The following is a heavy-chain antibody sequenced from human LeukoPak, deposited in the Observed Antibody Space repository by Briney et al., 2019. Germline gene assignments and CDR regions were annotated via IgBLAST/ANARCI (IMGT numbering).Heavy chain of an antibody. D-gene: IGHD1-7*01. J-gene: IGHJ3*01. CDR1: GGSISSYY. CDR3: ARVPGGGTAAN. CDR2: FYYSGST. Sequence: SETLSLTCAVSGGSISSYYWSWIRQPPGKGLEWIGFFYYSGSTNYNPSLKSRVTISVDMSKNQFSLRLSSVTTADTAVYYCARVPGGGTAANWGQGTMVTVSS. V-gene: IGHV4-59*01.